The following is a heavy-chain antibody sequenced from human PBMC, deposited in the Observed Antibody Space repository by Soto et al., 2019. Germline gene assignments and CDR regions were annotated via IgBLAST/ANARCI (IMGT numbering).Heavy chain of an antibody. CDR2: ISYDGSNK. Sequence: GGSLRLSCAASGFTFSNYVMHWVRQAPGKGLEWVAVISYDGSNKYYADSVRGRFTISRDNSKNTLFLQMNSLRAEDTAVYYCAKDQYQLIRRFYGLGGWGQGTTVTVSS. D-gene: IGHD2-2*01. V-gene: IGHV3-30*18. CDR1: GFTFSNYV. J-gene: IGHJ6*02. CDR3: AKDQYQLIRRFYGLGG.